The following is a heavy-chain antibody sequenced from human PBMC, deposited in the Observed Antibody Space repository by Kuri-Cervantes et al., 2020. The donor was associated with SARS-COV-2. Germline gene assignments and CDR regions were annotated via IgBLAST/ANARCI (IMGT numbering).Heavy chain of an antibody. CDR3: ARGGVGREQQLVRFDP. Sequence: SETLSLTCAISGDSVSSNSAAWNWIRQSPSRGLEWLGRTYYRSKWYNDYAVSVKSRITINPDTSRNQFSLQLNSVTPEDTAVYYCARGGVGREQQLVRFDPWGQGTLVTVSS. D-gene: IGHD6-13*01. J-gene: IGHJ5*02. CDR2: TYYRSKWYN. CDR1: GDSVSSNSAA. V-gene: IGHV6-1*01.